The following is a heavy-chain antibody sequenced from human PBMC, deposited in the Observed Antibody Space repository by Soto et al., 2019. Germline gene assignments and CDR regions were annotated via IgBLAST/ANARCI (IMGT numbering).Heavy chain of an antibody. Sequence: QVQLVESGGGVVQPGRSLRLSCAASGFTFSSYGMHWVRQAPGKGLEWVAVIWYDGSNKYYADSVKGRFTISRDNSKNTLDLQMNSLRAEDTAVYYCARELTSESIPDYWGQGTLVTVSS. CDR3: ARELTSESIPDY. D-gene: IGHD6-6*01. J-gene: IGHJ4*02. V-gene: IGHV3-33*01. CDR2: IWYDGSNK. CDR1: GFTFSSYG.